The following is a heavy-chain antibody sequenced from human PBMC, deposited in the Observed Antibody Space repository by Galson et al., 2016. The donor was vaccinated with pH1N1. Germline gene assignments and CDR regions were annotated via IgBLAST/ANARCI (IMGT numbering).Heavy chain of an antibody. CDR2: IIPSFGTT. V-gene: IGHV1-69*05. Sequence: SVKVSCKASGGPFSTYAFNWVRQAPGQGLEWVGGIIPSFGTTNFPQKFRDRLTITTDESTSTTYMELRSLRFDDTAIYYCARDGRRFYDNSAYYPSFLDYWGQGTLITVSS. CDR1: GGPFSTYA. D-gene: IGHD3-22*01. J-gene: IGHJ4*02. CDR3: ARDGRRFYDNSAYYPSFLDY.